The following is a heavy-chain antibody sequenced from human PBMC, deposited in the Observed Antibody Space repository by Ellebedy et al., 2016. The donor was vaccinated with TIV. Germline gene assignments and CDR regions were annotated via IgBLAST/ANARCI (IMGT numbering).Heavy chain of an antibody. V-gene: IGHV4-4*02. J-gene: IGHJ4*02. Sequence: MPSETLSLTCAVSGGSISTSYWWCWVRQPPGKGLEWIGEIDHSGTTNYNPSLKSRVTISVDKSKNQFSLMLNSVTAADTAVYYCARDFCSSTSCLNYFDYWGQGALVTVSS. CDR1: GGSISTSYW. CDR2: IDHSGTT. CDR3: ARDFCSSTSCLNYFDY. D-gene: IGHD2-2*01.